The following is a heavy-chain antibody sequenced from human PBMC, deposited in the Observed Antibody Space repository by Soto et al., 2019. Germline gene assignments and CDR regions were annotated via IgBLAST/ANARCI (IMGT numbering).Heavy chain of an antibody. V-gene: IGHV6-1*01. D-gene: IGHD5-12*01. CDR3: ARDRGGYSGYDLDYYYGMDV. CDR1: GDSVSSNSAA. CDR2: TYYRSKWYN. Sequence: KQSQTLSLPCAISGDSVSSNSAAWNWIRQSPSRGLEWLGRTYYRSKWYNDYAVSVKSRITINPDTSKNQFSLQLNSVTPEDTAVYYCARDRGGYSGYDLDYYYGMDVWGQGTTVTVSS. J-gene: IGHJ6*02.